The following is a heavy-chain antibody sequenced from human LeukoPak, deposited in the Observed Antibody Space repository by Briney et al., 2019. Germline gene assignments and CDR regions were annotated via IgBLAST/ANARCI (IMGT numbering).Heavy chain of an antibody. Sequence: GGSLRFSCAASGFTFSYYSMNWVRQAPGKGLEWVSSISGSRSYIYYADSVKGRFTISRDNAKNSLYLQMSSLRAEDTAVYYCAKDMESLIVGATDGAFDIWGQGTMVTVSS. J-gene: IGHJ3*02. CDR1: GFTFSYYS. D-gene: IGHD1-26*01. CDR2: ISGSRSYI. CDR3: AKDMESLIVGATDGAFDI. V-gene: IGHV3-21*04.